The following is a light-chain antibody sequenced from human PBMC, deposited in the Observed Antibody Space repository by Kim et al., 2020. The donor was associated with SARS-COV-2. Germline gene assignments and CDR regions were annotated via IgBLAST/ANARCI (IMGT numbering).Light chain of an antibody. J-gene: IGKJ1*01. CDR2: GAS. Sequence: VSPGERATLSYRASQSVSSKLAWYQQKPGQAPRLLIYGASTRATGIPARFSGTGSGTEFTLTISSLQSEDIAVYYCQQYDDRPRTFGQGTKVDIK. V-gene: IGKV3-15*01. CDR3: QQYDDRPRT. CDR1: QSVSSK.